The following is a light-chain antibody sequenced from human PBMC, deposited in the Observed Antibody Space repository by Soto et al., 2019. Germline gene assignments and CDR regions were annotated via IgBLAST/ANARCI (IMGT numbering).Light chain of an antibody. CDR1: QDISSW. V-gene: IGKV1D-12*01. J-gene: IGKJ2*01. Sequence: DIPMTQSTSSVSASVGDRVTITCRASQDISSWLAWYQQKPGKAPKLLIYAASSLQSGVPSRFSGSGSGTDFTLTISSLQPEDFATYYCQEANNFPYTFGQGTKLEIK. CDR2: AAS. CDR3: QEANNFPYT.